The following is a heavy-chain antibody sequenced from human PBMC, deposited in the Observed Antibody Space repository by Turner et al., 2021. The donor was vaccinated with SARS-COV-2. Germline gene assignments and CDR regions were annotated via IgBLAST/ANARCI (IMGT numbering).Heavy chain of an antibody. Sequence: QLQLQESGPGLVKPSETLSLTCTVSGGSISSSTYYWGWIRQPPGKGLEWIGTIYYSGSTYYNPSLKSRVTISVDTSKNQFSLKLGSVTAADTAVYYCARSYSGYESDDAFDIWGQGTMVTVSS. J-gene: IGHJ3*02. V-gene: IGHV4-39*01. CDR2: IYYSGST. CDR1: GGSISSSTYY. D-gene: IGHD5-12*01. CDR3: ARSYSGYESDDAFDI.